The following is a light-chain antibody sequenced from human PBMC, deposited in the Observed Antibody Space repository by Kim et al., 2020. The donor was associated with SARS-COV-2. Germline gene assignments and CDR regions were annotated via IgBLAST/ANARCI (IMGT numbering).Light chain of an antibody. Sequence: QLTQSLSSLSASVGDRVTITCRASQGISSYLAWYQQKSGKAPKLLMYAASTLQSGVPSRFSGSGSGTDFTLTISNLQPEDCATYYCQQLYSYPRTFGQGTKVDIK. V-gene: IGKV1-9*01. J-gene: IGKJ1*01. CDR3: QQLYSYPRT. CDR2: AAS. CDR1: QGISSY.